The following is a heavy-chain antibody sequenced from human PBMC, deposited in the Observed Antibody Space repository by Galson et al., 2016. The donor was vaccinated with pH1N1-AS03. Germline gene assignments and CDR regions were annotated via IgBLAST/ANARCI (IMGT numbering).Heavy chain of an antibody. D-gene: IGHD2-2*01. J-gene: IGHJ4*02. CDR3: ARGGVCSSTSCFAQHFDY. CDR2: ISNDGRNK. V-gene: IGHV3-30-3*01. Sequence: SLRLSCAASGFPFSTYAMHWVRQAPGKGLEWVAVISNDGRNKIYADSVKGRLTISRDSSKNILYLEMNSLRAEDTAVYYCARGGVCSSTSCFAQHFDYWGQGTLVTVSS. CDR1: GFPFSTYA.